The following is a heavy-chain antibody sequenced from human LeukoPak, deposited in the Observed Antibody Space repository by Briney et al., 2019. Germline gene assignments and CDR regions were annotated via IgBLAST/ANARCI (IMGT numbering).Heavy chain of an antibody. V-gene: IGHV3-66*01. CDR1: GFTVSSNY. Sequence: GGTLRLSCAASGFTVSSNYMSWVRQAPGKGLEWVSVIYSGGSTYYADSVKGRFTISRDNSKNTLYLQMNSLRAEDTAVYYCAKTAEYSSSWYYFDYWGQGTLVTVSS. CDR2: IYSGGST. CDR3: AKTAEYSSSWYYFDY. J-gene: IGHJ4*02. D-gene: IGHD6-13*01.